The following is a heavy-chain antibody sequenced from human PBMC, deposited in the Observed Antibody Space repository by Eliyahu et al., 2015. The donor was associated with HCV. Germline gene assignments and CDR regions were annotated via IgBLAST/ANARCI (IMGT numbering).Heavy chain of an antibody. CDR3: AKDPHDFWSGYFFDH. CDR1: GXXFTXYG. J-gene: IGHJ4*02. Sequence: QVQLVESGGGVVQPGGSLRLSCAASGXXFTXYGMXWVRQAPGKGLXWVAFIAFDGSKKYYADSVKGRFTISRDNSKNTLYLQMNSLRVEDTALYYCAKDPHDFWSGYFFDHWGQGTLVTVSS. V-gene: IGHV3-30*02. D-gene: IGHD3-3*01. CDR2: IAFDGSKK.